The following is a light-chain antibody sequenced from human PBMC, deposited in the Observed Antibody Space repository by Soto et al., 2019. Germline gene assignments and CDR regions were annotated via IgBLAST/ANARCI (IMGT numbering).Light chain of an antibody. CDR3: SSCTSTTTRV. CDR1: SNDVGGYNY. CDR2: EVS. Sequence: SVLAQPGSGCGYPRQSTTISCTKTSNDVGGYNYVSWYQQHPGKGPKLMLYEVSNRPSGVSNRFSGSKSGNTATLTISGLQAEDEADYYCSSCTSTTTRVFGTGTKV. J-gene: IGLJ1*01. V-gene: IGLV2-14*03.